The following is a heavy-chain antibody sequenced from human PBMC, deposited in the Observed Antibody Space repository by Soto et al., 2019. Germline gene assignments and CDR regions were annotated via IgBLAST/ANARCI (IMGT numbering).Heavy chain of an antibody. CDR2: VSYSGRT. J-gene: IGHJ3*01. D-gene: IGHD4-17*01. CDR1: GSAINNYY. CDR3: ARLQYTVVTAIDV. Sequence: NPWVTRCLPCTVSGSAINNYYWNWIRQPPGKALEWIDYVSYSGRTHYKPSLKSGVNTFLDKSKNEFSLSRRPVTAADTDDYYCARLQYTVVTAIDVWGQGTVVTVAS. V-gene: IGHV4-59*03.